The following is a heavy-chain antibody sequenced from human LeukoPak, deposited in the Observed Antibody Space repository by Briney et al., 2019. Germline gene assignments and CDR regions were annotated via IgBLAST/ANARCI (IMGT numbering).Heavy chain of an antibody. CDR3: ARDIAAAGYWFDP. D-gene: IGHD6-13*01. J-gene: IGHJ5*02. CDR1: GYTFTGYY. V-gene: IGHV1-2*02. CDR2: INPKSGDT. Sequence: ASVKVSCKASGYTFTGYYLHWVRQAPGQGLEWMGWINPKSGDTNYAQKFQGRVTMTRDMSISTAYMELSRLRSDDTAVYYCARDIAAAGYWFDPWGQGTLVTVSS.